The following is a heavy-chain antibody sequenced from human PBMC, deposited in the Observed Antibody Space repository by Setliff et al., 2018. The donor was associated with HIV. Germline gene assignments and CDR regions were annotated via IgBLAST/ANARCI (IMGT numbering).Heavy chain of an antibody. Sequence: SETLSLTCTVSGDSITNSFYFWAWIRQPPGKGLEWIGSIYYGGIIDYNPSLKSRVAISVDTPKNQFSLRLDSVTAADTAIHYCARQVKYSSSPLHFDSWGQGTLVTVSS. V-gene: IGHV4-39*01. CDR1: GDSITNSFYF. CDR2: IYYGGII. D-gene: IGHD6-13*01. CDR3: ARQVKYSSSPLHFDS. J-gene: IGHJ4*02.